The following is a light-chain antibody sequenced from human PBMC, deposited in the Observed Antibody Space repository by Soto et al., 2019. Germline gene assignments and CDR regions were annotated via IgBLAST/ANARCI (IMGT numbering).Light chain of an antibody. CDR1: SSNIGAGYD. V-gene: IGLV1-40*01. CDR2: GVS. J-gene: IGLJ3*02. CDR3: QSYAISLSGVV. Sequence: QSVLTQPPSVSGAPGQRITISCTGSSSNIGAGYDVHWYQQLPGTAPKVLIYGVSNRPSGVPDRFSGSKSGTSASLAITGLQAEDEADYYCQSYAISLSGVVFGGGTKLTVL.